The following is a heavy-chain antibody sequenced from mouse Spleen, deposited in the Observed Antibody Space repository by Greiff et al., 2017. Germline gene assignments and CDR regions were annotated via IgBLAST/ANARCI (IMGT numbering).Heavy chain of an antibody. CDR3: ARGGSHFDY. CDR2: IDPETGGT. V-gene: IGHV1-15*01. J-gene: IGHJ2*01. CDR1: GYTFTDYE. Sequence: VQLQQSGAELVRPGASVRLSCKASGYTFTDYEMHWVKQTPVHGLEWIGAIDPETGGTAYNQKFKGKATLTADKSSSTAYMELRSLTSEDSAVYFCARGGSHFDYWGQGTTLTVSS.